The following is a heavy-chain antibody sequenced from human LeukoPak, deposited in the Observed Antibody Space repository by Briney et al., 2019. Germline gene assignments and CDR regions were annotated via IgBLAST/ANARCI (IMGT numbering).Heavy chain of an antibody. CDR2: INHSGST. J-gene: IGHJ4*02. D-gene: IGHD2-15*01. V-gene: IGHV4-34*01. CDR3: ARTTKVVGDYDY. Sequence: KPSETLSHTCAVYGGSFSAYYWSWIRQPPGKGLEWIGEINHSGSTNYNPSLKSRVTISVDTSKNQFSPKLSSVTAADTAVYYCARTTKVVGDYDYWGQGTLVTVSS. CDR1: GGSFSAYY.